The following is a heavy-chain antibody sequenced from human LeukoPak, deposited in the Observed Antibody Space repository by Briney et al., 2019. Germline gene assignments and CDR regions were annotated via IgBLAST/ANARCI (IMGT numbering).Heavy chain of an antibody. V-gene: IGHV4-59*11. CDR1: GGSISSHY. CDR3: ASGSARYYDFWSGYFRADLYYYYYMDV. Sequence: PSEALSLTCTLSGGSISSHYWSWIRQPPGKGLEWIGYIYYSGSTNYNPSLKSRVTISVDTSKNQFSLKLSSVTAADTAVYYCASGSARYYDFWSGYFRADLYYYYYMDVWGKGTTVTVSS. D-gene: IGHD3-3*01. CDR2: IYYSGST. J-gene: IGHJ6*03.